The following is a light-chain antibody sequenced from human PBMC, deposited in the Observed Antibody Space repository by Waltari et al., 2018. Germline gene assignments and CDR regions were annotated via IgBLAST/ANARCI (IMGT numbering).Light chain of an antibody. J-gene: IGLJ3*02. CDR2: ANY. CDR3: ATWDDSLSGRV. CDR1: TSNIGTNT. Sequence: QSVLTQPPSTSGTPGQRVTISCSGSTSNIGTNTVTWYQLLPGTAPKTVIFANYNRPSGAPDRFSASKPCTSAYLVISGLQSEDEADYICATWDDSLSGRVFGGGTKVTVL. V-gene: IGLV1-44*01.